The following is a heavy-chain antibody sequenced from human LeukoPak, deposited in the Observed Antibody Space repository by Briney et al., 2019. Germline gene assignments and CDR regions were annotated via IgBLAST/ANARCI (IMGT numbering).Heavy chain of an antibody. J-gene: IGHJ5*02. CDR3: ARGRWGYSYGPRYNWFDP. CDR1: GGSFSGYY. CDR2: INHSGST. Sequence: SETLSLTCAVYGGSFSGYYWSWIRQPPGKGLEWIGEINHSGSTNYNPSLKSRVTISVDTSKNQFSLKLSSVTAADTAVYYCARGRWGYSYGPRYNWFDPWGQGTLVTVSS. V-gene: IGHV4-34*01. D-gene: IGHD5-18*01.